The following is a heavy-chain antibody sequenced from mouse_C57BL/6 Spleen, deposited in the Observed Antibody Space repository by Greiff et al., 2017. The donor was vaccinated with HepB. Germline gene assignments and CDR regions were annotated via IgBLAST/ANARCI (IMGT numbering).Heavy chain of an antibody. J-gene: IGHJ2*01. CDR1: GYTFTDYN. Sequence: EVQLQQSGPELVKPGASVKMSCKASGYTFTDYNMHWVKQSHGKSLEWIGYINPNNGGTSYNQKFKGKATLTVNKASSTAYMELRSLTSEDSAVYYCARFYKRCYYFDYWGQGTTLTVSS. CDR3: ARFYKRCYYFDY. D-gene: IGHD2-1*01. V-gene: IGHV1-22*01. CDR2: INPNNGGT.